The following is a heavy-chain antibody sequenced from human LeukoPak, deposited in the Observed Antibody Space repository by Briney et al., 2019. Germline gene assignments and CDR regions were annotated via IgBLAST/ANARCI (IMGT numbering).Heavy chain of an antibody. D-gene: IGHD3-16*01. CDR3: ATGGTSEF. Sequence: QPGGSLRLSCAVSEFTFSNYAMTWVRQAPGRGLEWVSFISASGGTTYYADSVKGRFTISRDNSKNTLFLQMNSLRAEDTAVYSCATGGTSEFWGQGTLVTVSP. CDR1: EFTFSNYA. V-gene: IGHV3-23*01. J-gene: IGHJ4*02. CDR2: ISASGGTT.